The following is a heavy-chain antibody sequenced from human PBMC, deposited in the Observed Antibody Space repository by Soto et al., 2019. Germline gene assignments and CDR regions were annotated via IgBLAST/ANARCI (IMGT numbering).Heavy chain of an antibody. CDR3: ARALGELSLYKDGHYFDY. CDR1: GFNVSSNY. J-gene: IGHJ4*02. V-gene: IGHV3-53*04. CDR2: IYSGGQT. D-gene: IGHD3-16*01. Sequence: GGSLRLSCAASGFNVSSNYMSWVRQAPGKGLEWVSFIYSGGQTYYADSVKGRFTISRHSSKNMLYLQMNSLRAEDTAVYYCARALGELSLYKDGHYFDYWGQGTLVTVSS.